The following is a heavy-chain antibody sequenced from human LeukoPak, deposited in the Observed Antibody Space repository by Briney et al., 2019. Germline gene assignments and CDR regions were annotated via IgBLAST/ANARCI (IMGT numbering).Heavy chain of an antibody. V-gene: IGHV3-30*04. D-gene: IGHD5-24*01. CDR3: ARSPLDGYNYLDY. CDR2: ISYDGNAK. CDR1: GLTFSTNP. Sequence: GGSLRLSCAASGLTFSTNPMHWVRQAPGKGLEWVAVISYDGNAKYYADSVKGRFTISRDNPKNTLYLQMNSLRPEDTAVYYCARSPLDGYNYLDYWGQGTLVTVSS. J-gene: IGHJ4*02.